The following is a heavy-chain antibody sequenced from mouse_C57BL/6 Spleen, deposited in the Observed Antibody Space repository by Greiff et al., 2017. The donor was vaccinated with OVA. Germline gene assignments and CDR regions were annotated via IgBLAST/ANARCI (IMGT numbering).Heavy chain of an antibody. V-gene: IGHV1-82*01. J-gene: IGHJ1*03. CDR1: GYAFSSSW. Sequence: VQLQQPGPELVKPGASVKLSCKASGYAFSSSWLNWVKQRPGQGLEWIGRIYPGGGDTNYNGKFKGKATLTAAKSSRTAYMQLSSLTSDDSAVYCCARSSSHWYFDVWGTGTTVTVSS. D-gene: IGHD1-1*01. CDR2: IYPGGGDT. CDR3: ARSSSHWYFDV.